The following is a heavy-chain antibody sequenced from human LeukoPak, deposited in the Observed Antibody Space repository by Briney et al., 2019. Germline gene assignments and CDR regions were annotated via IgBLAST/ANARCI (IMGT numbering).Heavy chain of an antibody. V-gene: IGHV1-2*06. CDR2: INPNSGGT. Sequence: GASVKVSCKASGYTFTGYYMHWVRQAPGQGLERMGRINPNSGGTNYAQKFQGRVTMTRDTSISTAYMELSRLRSEDTAIYYCAKLATSDTGETYWGQGTLVTVSS. D-gene: IGHD3-16*01. J-gene: IGHJ4*02. CDR1: GYTFTGYY. CDR3: AKLATSDTGETY.